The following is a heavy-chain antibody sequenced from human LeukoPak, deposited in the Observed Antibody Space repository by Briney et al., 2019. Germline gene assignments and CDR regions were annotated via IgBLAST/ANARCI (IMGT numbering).Heavy chain of an antibody. CDR1: GFTFSSYA. Sequence: PGGSLRLSCAASGFTFSSYAMHWVRQAPGKGLEWVAVISYDGSNKYYADSVKGRFTISRDDSKNTLYLQMNSLRAEDTAVYYCARNIAVAGNYFDYWGQGTLVTVSS. J-gene: IGHJ4*02. CDR2: ISYDGSNK. D-gene: IGHD6-19*01. CDR3: ARNIAVAGNYFDY. V-gene: IGHV3-30-3*01.